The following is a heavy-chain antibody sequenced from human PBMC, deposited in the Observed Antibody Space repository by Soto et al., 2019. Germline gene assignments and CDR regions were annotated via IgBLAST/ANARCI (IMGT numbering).Heavy chain of an antibody. CDR2: ISGTGTFI. CDR3: ARGSGTDTGDALDI. D-gene: IGHD2-21*02. Sequence: EVQLVESGGGLVKPGGSLRLSCAASGFTFTRHSMNWVRQAPGKGLECVSCISGTGTFIYYSDSVKGRFTISRDDAKTSLYLQMNSLTAEDTAVYYCARGSGTDTGDALDIWGPGTMVSVS. J-gene: IGHJ3*02. CDR1: GFTFTRHS. V-gene: IGHV3-21*06.